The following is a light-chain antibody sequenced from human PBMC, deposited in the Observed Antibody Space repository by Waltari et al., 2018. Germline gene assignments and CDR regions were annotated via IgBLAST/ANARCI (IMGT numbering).Light chain of an antibody. CDR2: EVN. CDR3: SSYTTSTTQV. V-gene: IGLV2-18*02. CDR1: GSDLGSYHR. J-gene: IGLJ1*01. Sequence: QSALTQPPSVSGSPGQSVTISCSGTGSDLGSYHRVPWYPQSPGTAPRLMIYEVNSRPSGVPDRFSGSKSGNTASLTISGLQAEDEADYYCSSYTTSTTQVFGTGTKVTVL.